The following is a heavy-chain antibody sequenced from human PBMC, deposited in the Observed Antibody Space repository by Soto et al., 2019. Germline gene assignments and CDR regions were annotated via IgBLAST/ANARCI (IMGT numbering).Heavy chain of an antibody. Sequence: ASVKVSCKASGYIFSSHCIYWVRQAPGQGLQWMGIINPGGGRTAYAQKFQGRVTLTSDMSTSTVYMELTSLTYDDTAVYSCARDVSGPGATYVMDVWGQGTTVTVSS. CDR2: INPGGGRT. D-gene: IGHD2-2*01. CDR1: GYIFSSHC. CDR3: ARDVSGPGATYVMDV. J-gene: IGHJ6*02. V-gene: IGHV1-46*01.